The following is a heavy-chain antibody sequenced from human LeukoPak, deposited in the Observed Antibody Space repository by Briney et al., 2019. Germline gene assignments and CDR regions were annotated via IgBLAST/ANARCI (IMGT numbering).Heavy chain of an antibody. CDR1: GGSISSSSYY. CDR2: IYYSGST. J-gene: IGHJ4*02. CDR3: ARTGSSGYYYDDRYYFDY. V-gene: IGHV4-61*05. D-gene: IGHD3-22*01. Sequence: SETLSLTCTVSGGSISSSSYYWGWIRQPPGKGLEWIGYIYYSGSTNYNPSLKSRVTISVDTSKNQFSLKLSSVTAADTAVYYCARTGSSGYYYDDRYYFDYWGQGTLVTVSS.